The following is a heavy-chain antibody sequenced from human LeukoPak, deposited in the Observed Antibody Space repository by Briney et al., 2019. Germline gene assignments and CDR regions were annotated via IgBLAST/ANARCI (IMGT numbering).Heavy chain of an antibody. CDR3: TRNYNNAFDI. J-gene: IGHJ3*02. D-gene: IGHD3-22*01. V-gene: IGHV3-7*01. CDR1: GFSFSSYW. CDR2: IKPDGSDK. Sequence: GGSLRLSCAASGFSFSSYWMSWVRQAPGKGLERVANIKPDGSDKRYVDSVKGRFTISRDNAKNSLYLQMNSLRGDDTAVYYCTRNYNNAFDIWDQGTMVTVSS.